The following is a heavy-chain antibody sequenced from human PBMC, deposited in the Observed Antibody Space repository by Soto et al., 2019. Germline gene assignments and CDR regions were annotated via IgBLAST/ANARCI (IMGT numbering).Heavy chain of an antibody. CDR3: ARDADTTGHYSHFDR. V-gene: IGHV3-33*08. D-gene: IGHD3-9*01. CDR1: GFTFSYYG. Sequence: QVQLVESGGGVVQPGGSLRLSCAASGFTFSYYGFHWVRQAPGKGLEWVAVMHTGGNEKYYVDSVKGRFTVSRDDSRNMVYLEMNGLRAEDTAEYFCARDADTTGHYSHFDRWGREPWSPS. CDR2: MHTGGNEK. J-gene: IGHJ4*02.